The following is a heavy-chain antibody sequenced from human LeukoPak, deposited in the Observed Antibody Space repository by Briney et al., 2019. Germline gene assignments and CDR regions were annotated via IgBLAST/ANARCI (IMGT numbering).Heavy chain of an antibody. D-gene: IGHD1-26*01. Sequence: SETLSLTCTVSGGSISSYYWSWIRQPPGKGLEWIGYMDDSGSTNYNPSLTSRVTISEDTSKNQLSLKLGSVTAADTAVYYCARAGDWEYFDYWGQGTLVTVSS. CDR2: MDDSGST. CDR3: ARAGDWEYFDY. CDR1: GGSISSYY. V-gene: IGHV4-59*08. J-gene: IGHJ4*02.